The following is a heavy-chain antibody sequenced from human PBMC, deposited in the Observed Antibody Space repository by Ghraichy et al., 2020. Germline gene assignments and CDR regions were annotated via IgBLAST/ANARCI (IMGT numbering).Heavy chain of an antibody. Sequence: SETLSLTCTVSGGSVTSGTHYWSWIRQPPGKGLEWIGYIFYTGGATDNPSLKSRATLSVDTSKNQFSLKLSSVTAADTGVYYCARAGMSLSQGLIGPTFDYWGRGTLVTVSS. CDR2: IFYTGGA. CDR1: GGSVTSGTHY. J-gene: IGHJ4*02. V-gene: IGHV4-61*01. D-gene: IGHD3-16*01. CDR3: ARAGMSLSQGLIGPTFDY.